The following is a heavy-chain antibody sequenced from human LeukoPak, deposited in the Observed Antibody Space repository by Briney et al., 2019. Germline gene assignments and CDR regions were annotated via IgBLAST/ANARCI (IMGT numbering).Heavy chain of an antibody. J-gene: IGHJ4*02. CDR1: GGSISSSSYY. V-gene: IGHV4-39*01. D-gene: IGHD3-3*01. Sequence: SEALSLTCTVSGGSISSSSYYWGWIRQPPGKGLEWIGSIYYSGSTYYNPSLKSRVTISVDTSKNQFSLKLSSVTAADTAVYYCARLYYDFWSGYPYYFDYWGQGTLVTVSS. CDR2: IYYSGST. CDR3: ARLYYDFWSGYPYYFDY.